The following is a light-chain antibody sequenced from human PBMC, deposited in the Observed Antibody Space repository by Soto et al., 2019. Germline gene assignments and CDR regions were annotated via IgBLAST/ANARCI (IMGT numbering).Light chain of an antibody. CDR3: QQYGSSP. CDR2: GAS. V-gene: IGKV3-20*01. CDR1: QSVSSSY. J-gene: IGKJ4*01. Sequence: EIVMTQSPATLSVSPGERATLSCRASQSVSSSYLAWYQQKPGQAPRLLIYGASSRATGIPDRFSGSGSGTDFTLTISRLEPEDFAVYYCQQYGSSPFGGGTKVEIK.